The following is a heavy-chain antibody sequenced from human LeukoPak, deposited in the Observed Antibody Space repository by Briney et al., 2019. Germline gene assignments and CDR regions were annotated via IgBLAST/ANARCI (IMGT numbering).Heavy chain of an antibody. CDR1: GLIFDDYA. CDR2: INWNSDIF. Sequence: QPGKSLRLSCEASGLIFDDYAMHWVRQVPGKGLEWVSGINWNSDIFGYADSVKGRFIISRDNAKNSLYLQMNSLRVEDTALYYCAKVEFYYDSSGYYDHWGQGTLVTVSS. J-gene: IGHJ4*02. V-gene: IGHV3-9*01. CDR3: AKVEFYYDSSGYYDH. D-gene: IGHD3-22*01.